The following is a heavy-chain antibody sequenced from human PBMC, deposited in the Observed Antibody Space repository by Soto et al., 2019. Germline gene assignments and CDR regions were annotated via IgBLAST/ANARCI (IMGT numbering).Heavy chain of an antibody. CDR1: GYTFTSYD. V-gene: IGHV1-8*01. J-gene: IGHJ5*02. D-gene: IGHD6-13*01. CDR3: PRERSPAGTGWSDP. CDR2: MNPNSGNT. Sequence: QVQLVQSGAEVKKPGASVKVSCKASGYTFTSYDINWVRQATGQGLEWMGWMNPNSGNTGYAQKFQGRVTMTRNTSKSTAYMELSTLRSEDTALYYCPRERSPAGTGWSDPWGQGTWSPSPQ.